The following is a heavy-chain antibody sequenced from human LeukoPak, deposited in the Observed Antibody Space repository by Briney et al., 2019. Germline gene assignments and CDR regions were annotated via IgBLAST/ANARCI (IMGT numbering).Heavy chain of an antibody. CDR1: GYTFTSYY. J-gene: IGHJ4*02. CDR3: ARGGEWIVVVPAAYFDY. D-gene: IGHD2-2*01. Sequence: GASVKVSCKASGYTFTSYYMHWVRQAPGQGLEWMGIINPSGGSTSYAQKFQGRVTMTRDTSTSTVYMELSSLRSEDTAGYYCARGGEWIVVVPAAYFDYWGQGTLVTVSS. CDR2: INPSGGST. V-gene: IGHV1-46*01.